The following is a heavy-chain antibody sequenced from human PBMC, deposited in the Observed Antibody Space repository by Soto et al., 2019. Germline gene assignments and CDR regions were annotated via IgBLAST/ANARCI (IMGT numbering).Heavy chain of an antibody. CDR2: INAGNGNT. J-gene: IGHJ4*02. CDR1: GYTFTSYA. V-gene: IGHV1-3*01. D-gene: IGHD3-22*01. Sequence: QVKLVQSGAEVKKPGASVKVSCKASGYTFTSYAMHWVRQAPGQRLEWMGWINAGNGNTKYSQKFQRRVTITRDTSASTAYMELSSLRSEDTSVYYCARGDPIIVVVFWGQGSLVTVSS. CDR3: ARGDPIIVVVF.